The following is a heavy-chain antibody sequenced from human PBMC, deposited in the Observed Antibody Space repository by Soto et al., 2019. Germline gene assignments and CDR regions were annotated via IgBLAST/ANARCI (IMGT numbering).Heavy chain of an antibody. J-gene: IGHJ4*02. D-gene: IGHD3-22*01. CDR2: INHSGST. CDR1: GGSFSGYY. Sequence: SETLSLTCAVYGGSFSGYYWSWIRQPPGKGLEWIGEINHSGSTNYNPSLKSRVTISVDTSKNQFSLKLSSVTAADTAVYYCARGVRYYDSSGYFIWGQGTLVTVSS. V-gene: IGHV4-34*01. CDR3: ARGVRYYDSSGYFI.